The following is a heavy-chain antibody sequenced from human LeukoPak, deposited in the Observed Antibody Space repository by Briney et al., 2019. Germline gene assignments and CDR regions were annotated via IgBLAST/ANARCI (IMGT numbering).Heavy chain of an antibody. Sequence: SVKVSCKASGGTFSNYAISWVRQAPGQGLEWMGGIIPIFGTANYAQKFQGRVTITADESTSTAYMELSSLRSEDTAVYHCARNFYDSRSAYGMDVWGQGTTVTVSS. CDR3: ARNFYDSRSAYGMDV. CDR2: IIPIFGTA. J-gene: IGHJ6*02. V-gene: IGHV1-69*13. CDR1: GGTFSNYA. D-gene: IGHD3-22*01.